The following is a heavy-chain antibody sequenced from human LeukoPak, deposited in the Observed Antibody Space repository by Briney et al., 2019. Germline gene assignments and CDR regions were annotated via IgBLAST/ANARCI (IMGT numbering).Heavy chain of an antibody. CDR2: TAGSGISK. J-gene: IGHJ4*02. CDR3: ARLPTFYYDSSGYHYDY. Sequence: GGSLRLSCVASGFTFNNYAMSWVRQAPGRGLEWASSTAGSGISKDYADSVKGRFTISKDKSKNTLYLQMDNLRAEDTGVYFCARLPTFYYDSSGYHYDYWGQGALVTVSS. V-gene: IGHV3-23*01. CDR1: GFTFNNYA. D-gene: IGHD3-22*01.